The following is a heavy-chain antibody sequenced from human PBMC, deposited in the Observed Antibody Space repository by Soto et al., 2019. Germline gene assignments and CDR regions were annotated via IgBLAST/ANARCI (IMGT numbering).Heavy chain of an antibody. J-gene: IGHJ4*02. D-gene: IGHD3-16*01. CDR1: GFTFSSYA. CDR3: ARDRARRLHTYYFDY. Sequence: GGSLRLSCAASGFTFSSYAMHWVRQAPGKGLEWVAVISYDGSNKYYADSVKGRFTISRDNSKNTRYLQMNSLRAEDTAVYYCARDRARRLHTYYFDYWGQGTLVTVSS. V-gene: IGHV3-30-3*01. CDR2: ISYDGSNK.